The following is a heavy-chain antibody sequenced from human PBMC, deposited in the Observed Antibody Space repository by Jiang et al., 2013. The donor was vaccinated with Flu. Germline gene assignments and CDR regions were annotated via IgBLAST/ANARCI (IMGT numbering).Heavy chain of an antibody. CDR2: FDPEVGET. CDR3: AGTYSDFLNAYTWFDP. D-gene: IGHD3-9*01. Sequence: YGAEVKKPGASVKVSCKVSGYTLTDLAVHWVRQAPGKGLEWMGGFDPEVGETIYAQSFQGRVTMTEDTSSNIAYMDLSSLTSEDTAMYYCAGTYSDFLNAYTWFDPWGQGNPGPRLL. CDR1: GYTLTDLA. V-gene: IGHV1-24*01. J-gene: IGHJ5*02.